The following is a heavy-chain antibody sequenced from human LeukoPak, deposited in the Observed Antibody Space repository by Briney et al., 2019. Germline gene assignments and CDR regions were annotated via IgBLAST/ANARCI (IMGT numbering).Heavy chain of an antibody. Sequence: PSETLSLTCTVSGGSISSSSYYWGWIRQPPGKGLEWIGSIYYSGSTYYNPSLKSRVTISVDTSKNQFSLKLSSVTAADTAVYYCARETLEWLFHFSRWGQGTLVTVSS. CDR3: ARETLEWLFHFSR. J-gene: IGHJ4*02. CDR2: IYYSGST. CDR1: GGSISSSSYY. V-gene: IGHV4-39*02. D-gene: IGHD3-3*01.